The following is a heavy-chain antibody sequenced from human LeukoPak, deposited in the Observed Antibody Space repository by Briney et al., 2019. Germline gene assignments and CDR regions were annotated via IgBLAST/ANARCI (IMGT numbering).Heavy chain of an antibody. V-gene: IGHV3-23*01. Sequence: GGSLRLSCAASGFTFSSYAMSWVRQAPGRGLEWVSAISGSGGSTYYADSVKGRFTISRDNSKNTLYLQMNSLRAEDTAVYYCAKDLGYSYGQSLDYWGQETLVTVSS. CDR1: GFTFSSYA. J-gene: IGHJ4*02. CDR2: ISGSGGST. D-gene: IGHD5-18*01. CDR3: AKDLGYSYGQSLDY.